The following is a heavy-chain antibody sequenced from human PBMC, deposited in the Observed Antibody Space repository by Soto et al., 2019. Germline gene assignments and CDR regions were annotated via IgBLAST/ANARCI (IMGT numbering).Heavy chain of an antibody. CDR2: ISGSGGST. D-gene: IGHD3-10*01. Sequence: EVQLLESGGGLVQPGGSLRLSCAASGFTFSSYAMSWVRQAPGKGLEWVSAISGSGGSTYYADSVKGRFTISRDNSKNTLYLQMNSLRAEDTAVYYCATLDHGSGSYYSYSFDYWGQGTLVTVSS. J-gene: IGHJ4*02. V-gene: IGHV3-23*01. CDR1: GFTFSSYA. CDR3: ATLDHGSGSYYSYSFDY.